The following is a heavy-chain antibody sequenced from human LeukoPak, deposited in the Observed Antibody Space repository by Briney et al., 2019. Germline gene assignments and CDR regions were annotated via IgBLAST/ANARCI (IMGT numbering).Heavy chain of an antibody. Sequence: SETLSLTCTVSGASISNYYWSWIRQPPGKGLECMGYLYWSGNTNYNPSLKSRVTISLDTSKNQFSLKVSSVTAADTAVYYCARHSSGYLSYFDYWGQGTLVPVSS. V-gene: IGHV4-59*08. CDR1: GASISNYY. J-gene: IGHJ4*02. D-gene: IGHD3-22*01. CDR2: LYWSGNT. CDR3: ARHSSGYLSYFDY.